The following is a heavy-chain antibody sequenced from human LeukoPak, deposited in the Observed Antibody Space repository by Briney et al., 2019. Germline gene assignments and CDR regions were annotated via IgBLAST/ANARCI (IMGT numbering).Heavy chain of an antibody. V-gene: IGHV1-18*01. J-gene: IGHJ6*02. Sequence: GASVKVSRKASGFTFGAFGISWVRQAPGQGLEWVGCISGYIAAANYAQKFQDRVTMTTDRSTSTAYLELVSLRPDDTAVYYCGRGKDSYYYGVDVWGQGTTVTVSS. CDR3: GRGKDSYYYGVDV. CDR1: GFTFGAFG. D-gene: IGHD3-10*01. CDR2: ISGYIAAA.